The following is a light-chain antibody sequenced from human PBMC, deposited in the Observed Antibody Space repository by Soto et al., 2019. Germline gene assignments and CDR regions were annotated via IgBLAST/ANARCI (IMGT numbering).Light chain of an antibody. J-gene: IGKJ5*01. CDR1: QSVSDK. CDR2: LAS. V-gene: IGKV3-11*01. CDR3: QQRSNWPPIT. Sequence: EVMMSQSPATVSVSPGERATLSCRSSQSVSDKLAWYQQKPGQAPRLLIYLASNRAAGVPARFSGSGSGTDFTLTISSLEPEDFAVYYCQQRSNWPPITFGQGRLLEVK.